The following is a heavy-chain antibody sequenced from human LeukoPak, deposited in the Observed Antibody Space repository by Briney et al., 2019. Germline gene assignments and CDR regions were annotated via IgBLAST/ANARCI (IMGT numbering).Heavy chain of an antibody. CDR3: ASRREQWLGFDY. CDR1: GGSISSYY. V-gene: IGHV4-59*08. CDR2: IYYSGST. J-gene: IGHJ4*02. D-gene: IGHD6-19*01. Sequence: SETLSLTCTVSGGSISSYYWSWIRRPPGKGLEWIGYIYYSGSTNYNPSLKSRVTISVDTSKNQFSLKLSSVTAADTAVYYCASRREQWLGFDYWGQGTLVTVSS.